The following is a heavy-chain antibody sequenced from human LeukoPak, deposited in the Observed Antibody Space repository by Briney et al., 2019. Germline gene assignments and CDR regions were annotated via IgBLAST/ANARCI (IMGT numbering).Heavy chain of an antibody. J-gene: IGHJ5*02. CDR3: ARETVLRSSSWYWFDP. V-gene: IGHV4-59*01. Sequence: EPSETLSLTCTVSGGSISSYYWSWIRQPPGKGLEWIGYIYYSGSTNYNPSLKSRVTISADTSKNQFSLKLSSVTAADTAVYYCARETVLRSSSWYWFDPWGQGTLVTVSS. CDR2: IYYSGST. CDR1: GGSISSYY. D-gene: IGHD6-13*01.